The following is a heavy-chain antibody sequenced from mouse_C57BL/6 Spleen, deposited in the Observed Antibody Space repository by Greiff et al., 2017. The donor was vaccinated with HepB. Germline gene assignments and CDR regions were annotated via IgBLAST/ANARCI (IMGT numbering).Heavy chain of an antibody. D-gene: IGHD1-1*01. J-gene: IGHJ2*01. CDR3: ARIYYGSSYVGYFDY. CDR1: GYTFTDHT. Sequence: LEESDAELVKPGASVKISCKVSGYTFTDHTIHWMKQRPEQGLEWIGYIYPRDGSTKYNEKFKGKATLTADKSSSTAYMQLNSLTSEDSAVYFCARIYYGSSYVGYFDYWGQGTTLTVSS. V-gene: IGHV1-78*01. CDR2: IYPRDGST.